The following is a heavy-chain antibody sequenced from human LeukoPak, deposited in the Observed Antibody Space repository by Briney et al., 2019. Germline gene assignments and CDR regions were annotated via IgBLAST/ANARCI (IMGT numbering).Heavy chain of an antibody. CDR3: ARTKYYDILTGYFYGMDV. V-gene: IGHV4-59*08. CDR1: GGSISSYY. J-gene: IGHJ6*02. D-gene: IGHD3-9*01. CDR2: IYYSGST. Sequence: SETLSLTCTVSGGSISSYYWSWTRQPPGKGLEWIGYIYYSGSTNYNPSLKSRVTISVGTSKNQFSLKLSSVTAADTAVYYCARTKYYDILTGYFYGMDVWGQGTTVTVSS.